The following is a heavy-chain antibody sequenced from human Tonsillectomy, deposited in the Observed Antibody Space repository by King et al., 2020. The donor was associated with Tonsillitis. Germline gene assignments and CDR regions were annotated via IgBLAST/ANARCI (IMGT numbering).Heavy chain of an antibody. CDR3: ARPHYGGNSGSPFDY. CDR2: IFYSGST. J-gene: IGHJ4*02. D-gene: IGHD4-23*01. CDR1: GGSFSGTNYY. V-gene: IGHV4-39*01. Sequence: QLQESGPGLVKSSETLSLTCTVSGGSFSGTNYYWGWIRQPPGKGLEWIGGIFYSGSTYYNPSLKSRVTISVDTSNNQLSLRLSSVTAADTAVYYCARPHYGGNSGSPFDYWGQGTLVTVSS.